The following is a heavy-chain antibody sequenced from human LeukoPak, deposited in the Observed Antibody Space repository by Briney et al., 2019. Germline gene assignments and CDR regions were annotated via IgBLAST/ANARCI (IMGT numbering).Heavy chain of an antibody. Sequence: GGSLRLSCAASGFTFSSYWMSWVRQAPGKGLEWVANIKKDGSEKYYVDSVKGRFTISRDNSNNTLYLQMNSLRAEDTAVYYCRDVFDYWGQGTLVTVSS. V-gene: IGHV3-7*01. J-gene: IGHJ4*02. D-gene: IGHD3-16*01. CDR3: RDVFDY. CDR1: GFTFSSYW. CDR2: IKKDGSEK.